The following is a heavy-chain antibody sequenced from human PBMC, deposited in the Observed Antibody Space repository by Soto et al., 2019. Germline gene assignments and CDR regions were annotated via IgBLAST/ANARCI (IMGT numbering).Heavy chain of an antibody. CDR3: ARLIRDASGSYRLDY. Sequence: SGTLSLTCAATGISVSSSIYYWCWPLPPPGEGREWLGSIYYSGYTNYNPSLKSRLTISVDTSKNQFSLRLSSVTAADTAVYFCARLIRDASGSYRLDYWGRGTLVTVSS. CDR1: GISVSSSIYY. D-gene: IGHD3-10*01. J-gene: IGHJ4*02. V-gene: IGHV4-61*01. CDR2: IYYSGYT.